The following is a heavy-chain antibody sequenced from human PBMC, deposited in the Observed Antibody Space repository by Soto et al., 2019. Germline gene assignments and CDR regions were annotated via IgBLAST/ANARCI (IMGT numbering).Heavy chain of an antibody. CDR1: GYTFTSYG. J-gene: IGHJ4*02. V-gene: IGHV1-18*01. CDR2: ISAYNGNT. CDR3: ARDPYTYDYGDYVHYFDY. D-gene: IGHD4-17*01. Sequence: ASVKVSCKASGYTFTSYGISWVRQAPGQGLEWMGWISAYNGNTNYAQKLRGRVTMTTDTSTSTAYMELRSLRSDDTAVYYCARDPYTYDYGDYVHYFDYWGQGTLVTSPQ.